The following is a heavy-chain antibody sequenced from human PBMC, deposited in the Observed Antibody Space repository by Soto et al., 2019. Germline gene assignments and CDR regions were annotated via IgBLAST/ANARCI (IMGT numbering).Heavy chain of an antibody. Sequence: TLKESGPMLVNPTQTLTLTCTFSGFSLATDEEGVGWIRQPPGKALEWLALIYWNDDKHYSPSLKRRLTITKDTSKNQVVLTMTNVDPVDTATYYCTHAGHYYGGNSFPFDYWGQGTRITVSS. CDR2: IYWNDDK. CDR1: GFSLATDEEG. J-gene: IGHJ4*02. D-gene: IGHD3-22*01. V-gene: IGHV2-5*01. CDR3: THAGHYYGGNSFPFDY.